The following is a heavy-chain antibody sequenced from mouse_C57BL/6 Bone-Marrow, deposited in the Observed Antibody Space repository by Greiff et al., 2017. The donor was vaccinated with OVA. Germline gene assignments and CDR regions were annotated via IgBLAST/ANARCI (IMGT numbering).Heavy chain of an antibody. CDR2: IWRDGST. CDR1: GFSLTSYG. J-gene: IGHJ4*01. CDR3: ARHGTGTNYDAMDD. D-gene: IGHD4-1*01. V-gene: IGHV2-6-1*01. Sequence: VQLVESGPGLVAPSQSLSITCTVSGFSLTSYGVHWVRQPPGKGLEWLVVIWRDGSTTYNSALNSRLSISKDNSKSQVYLQMNSLQTDDTARYDCARHGTGTNYDAMDDWGQGTSVTVSA.